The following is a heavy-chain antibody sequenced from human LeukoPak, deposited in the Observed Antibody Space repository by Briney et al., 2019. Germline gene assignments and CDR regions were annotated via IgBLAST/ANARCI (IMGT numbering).Heavy chain of an antibody. CDR2: IHYSGTT. CDR1: GGSIRNYY. J-gene: IGHJ3*01. CDR3: ARNQSLSEDVFDV. Sequence: PSGTLSLTCTVSGGSIRNYYWGWIRQPPGKGLEWIGNIHYSGTTNYNPSLKSRVTMSVDSSKNQFSLKLNSVTVLDTAVYYCARNQSLSEDVFDVWGQGTLVTVSS. V-gene: IGHV4-59*01. D-gene: IGHD3-16*02.